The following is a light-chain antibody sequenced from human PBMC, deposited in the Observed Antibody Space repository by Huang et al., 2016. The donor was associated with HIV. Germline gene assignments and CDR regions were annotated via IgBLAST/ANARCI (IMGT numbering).Light chain of an antibody. CDR1: QSVLHSSNNKNY. Sequence: DIVMTQSPDSLTVSLGERATINCKSSQSVLHSSNNKNYLAWYQHKPGQPPKLLIYWAATRESRVPDRFRGSGSGTQFTLTISSLQAEDVAVYYCQQYYNNPPAWTFGRGTKVEI. CDR3: QQYYNNPPAWT. J-gene: IGKJ1*01. V-gene: IGKV4-1*01. CDR2: WAA.